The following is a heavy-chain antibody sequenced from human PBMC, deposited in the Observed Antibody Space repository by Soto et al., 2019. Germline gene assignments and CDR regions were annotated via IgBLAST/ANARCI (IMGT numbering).Heavy chain of an antibody. CDR3: AKDRKPGVVIRPYYFDY. CDR2: ISGSGGST. J-gene: IGHJ4*02. CDR1: GFTFSSYA. Sequence: GGSLRLSCAAAGFTFSSYAMSWVRQATGKGLEWVSAISGSGGSTYYADSVKGRFTISRDNSKNTLYLQMNSLRAEDTAVYYCAKDRKPGVVIRPYYFDYWGQGTLVTVSS. D-gene: IGHD3-3*01. V-gene: IGHV3-23*01.